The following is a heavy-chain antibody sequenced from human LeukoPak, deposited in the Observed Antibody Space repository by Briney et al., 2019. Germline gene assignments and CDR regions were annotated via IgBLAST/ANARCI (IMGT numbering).Heavy chain of an antibody. CDR3: ATARILNCGGDCYSRGSYFDY. Sequence: ASVKVSCKVSGYTLTELSMHWVRQAPGKGLEWMGGFDPEDGETIYAQKFQGRVTMTEDTSTDTAYMELSSLRSEDPAVYYRATARILNCGGDCYSRGSYFDYWGQGTLVTVSS. CDR1: GYTLTELS. D-gene: IGHD2-21*02. V-gene: IGHV1-24*01. J-gene: IGHJ4*02. CDR2: FDPEDGET.